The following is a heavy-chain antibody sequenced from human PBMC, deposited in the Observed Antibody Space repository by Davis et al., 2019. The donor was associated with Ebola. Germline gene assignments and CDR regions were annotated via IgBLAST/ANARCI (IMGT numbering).Heavy chain of an antibody. J-gene: IGHJ6*02. Sequence: AASVKVSCKASGYTFTSYYMHWVRQAPGQGLEWMGIINPSGGSTSYAQKFQGRVTITADESTSTAYMELSSLRSEDTAVYYCARVRRQLAYYGMDVWGQGTTVTVSS. V-gene: IGHV1-46*01. CDR1: GYTFTSYY. CDR2: INPSGGST. CDR3: ARVRRQLAYYGMDV. D-gene: IGHD6-13*01.